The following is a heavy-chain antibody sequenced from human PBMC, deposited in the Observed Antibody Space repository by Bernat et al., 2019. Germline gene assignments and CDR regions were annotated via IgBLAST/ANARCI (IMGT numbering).Heavy chain of an antibody. CDR1: GYTFTSHG. V-gene: IGHV1-18*04. Sequence: QAQLVQSGPEVKKPGASVTVSCKASGYTFTSHGISWVRQAPGQGLEWMGWISGYNGNTNYAQKLQGRVTMTTDTSTSTAYMELRSLRSDDTAMFYCAREKSYSSGGDYWGQGTLVTVSS. J-gene: IGHJ4*02. CDR2: ISGYNGNT. CDR3: AREKSYSSGGDY. D-gene: IGHD6-19*01.